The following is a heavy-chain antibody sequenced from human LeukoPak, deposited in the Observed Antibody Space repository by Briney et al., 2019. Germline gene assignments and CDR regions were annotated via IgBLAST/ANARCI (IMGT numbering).Heavy chain of an antibody. V-gene: IGHV4-59*01. J-gene: IGHJ6*03. CDR1: DDSITIYY. D-gene: IGHD4-11*01. CDR3: ARGRVSSSTWYSTYYYYFYMDV. CDR2: VDHTGST. Sequence: SEALSLTCTVSDDSITIYYWTWIRQPPGKGLEWIGYVDHTGSTNFNPSLNGRVTISRDTSKNHFSLRLRSVTAADTAVYFCARGRVSSSTWYSTYYYYFYMDVWGKGTTVTVSS.